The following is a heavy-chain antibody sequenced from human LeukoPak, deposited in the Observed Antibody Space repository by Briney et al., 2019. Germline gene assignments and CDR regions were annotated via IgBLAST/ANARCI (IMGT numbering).Heavy chain of an antibody. J-gene: IGHJ4*02. CDR1: GYTFTRYY. V-gene: IGHV1-46*01. CDR2: IFLSAGNT. CDR3: VREFSGGYFDY. D-gene: IGHD3-16*01. Sequence: GASVKVSCKASGYTFTRYYLHWVRQAPGQGLEWMGIIFLSAGNTNYAQKFQGRVTMTRDMSTSTVYMELSSLRSEDTAVYYCVREFSGGYFDYWGQGTLVTVSS.